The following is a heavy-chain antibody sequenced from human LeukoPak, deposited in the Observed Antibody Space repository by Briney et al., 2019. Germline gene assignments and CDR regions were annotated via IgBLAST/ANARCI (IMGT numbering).Heavy chain of an antibody. CDR2: INHSGST. Sequence: SETLSLTCAVYGGSFSGYYWSRIRQPPGKGLEWIGEINHSGSTNYNPSLKSRVTISLDTSKNQFSLKLSSVTGADTAVYYCARATLGVTWHTANSGWFDPWGQGTLVTVSS. V-gene: IGHV4-34*01. CDR3: ARATLGVTWHTANSGWFDP. J-gene: IGHJ5*02. D-gene: IGHD1-26*01. CDR1: GGSFSGYY.